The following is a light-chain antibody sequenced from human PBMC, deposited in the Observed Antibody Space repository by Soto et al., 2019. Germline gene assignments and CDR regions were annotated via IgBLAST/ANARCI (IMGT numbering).Light chain of an antibody. V-gene: IGKV1-9*01. CDR2: IAS. Sequence: DIQLTQSPSFLSASVGDRFTITCRASQGIRNYLAWYQQKPGRAPKLLMYIASTLQTGVPSRFTGSQSGTEFTLTITSLQPEDFATYYCQQVNNYPITFGQGTRLEI. CDR1: QGIRNY. CDR3: QQVNNYPIT. J-gene: IGKJ5*01.